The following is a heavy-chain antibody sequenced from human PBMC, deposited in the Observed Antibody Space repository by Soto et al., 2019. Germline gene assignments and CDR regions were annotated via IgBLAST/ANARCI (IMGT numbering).Heavy chain of an antibody. J-gene: IGHJ6*03. V-gene: IGHV3-64*01. CDR2: ISSNGGST. Sequence: EVQLVESGGGLVQPGGSLRLSCAASGFTFSSYAMHWVRQAPGKGLEYVSAISSNGGSTYYANSVKGRFTISRDNSKNTLYLQMGSLRAEDMAVYYCARSASITIFGVAQYYYYYMDVWGKGTTVTVSS. D-gene: IGHD3-3*01. CDR1: GFTFSSYA. CDR3: ARSASITIFGVAQYYYYYMDV.